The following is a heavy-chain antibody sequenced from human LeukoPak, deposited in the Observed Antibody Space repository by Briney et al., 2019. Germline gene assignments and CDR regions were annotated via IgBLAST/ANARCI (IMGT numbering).Heavy chain of an antibody. V-gene: IGHV3-74*01. CDR2: INSDGTYT. CDR1: AFAFSSTW. Sequence: PGGSLRLSCAASAFAFSSTWMLWVRQAPGKGLVWVSRINSDGTYTNYADSVKGRFTISRDNAKNTLYLQMNSLRAEDTAVYYCARDLSHTFDYWGQGTLVTVSS. CDR3: ARDLSHTFDY. J-gene: IGHJ4*02.